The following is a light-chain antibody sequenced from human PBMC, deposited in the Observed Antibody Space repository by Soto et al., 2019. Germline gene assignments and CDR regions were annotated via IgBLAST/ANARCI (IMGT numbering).Light chain of an antibody. Sequence: PGEGATLSCRASQSVSTYLAWYQFKPGQAPRIIIFGASGRATGIPDRFSGSGSGTDFTLTISRLEPEDFAVYYCQQYGSLSWTFGQGTRVEIK. CDR2: GAS. J-gene: IGKJ1*01. V-gene: IGKV3-20*01. CDR1: QSVSTY. CDR3: QQYGSLSWT.